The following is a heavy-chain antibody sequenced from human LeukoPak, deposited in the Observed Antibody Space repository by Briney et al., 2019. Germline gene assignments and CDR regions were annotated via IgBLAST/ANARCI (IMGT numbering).Heavy chain of an antibody. V-gene: IGHV4-59*01. Sequence: PSGTLSLTCTVSGGSISSYYWSWIRQPPGKGLEWIGYIYYSGSTNYNPSLKSRVTISIDTSKNQFSLKLISVTAADTAVYYCASFFSATRGELLDWGQGTLVTVSS. CDR3: ASFFSATRGELLD. CDR2: IYYSGST. J-gene: IGHJ4*02. D-gene: IGHD3-10*01. CDR1: GGSISSYY.